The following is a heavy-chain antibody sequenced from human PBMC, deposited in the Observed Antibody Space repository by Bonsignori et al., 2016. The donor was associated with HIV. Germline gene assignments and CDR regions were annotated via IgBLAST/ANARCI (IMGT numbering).Heavy chain of an antibody. CDR1: GGSISKSSYH. Sequence: QLQLQESGPGLVKPSETLSLTCTVSGGSISKSSYHWGWIRQPPRKGREVELVSIYYSGNDHVXPVPSRVESPLSVDTSKNHVLPSKLSSVTAADDAVYYCARVQGVVATRRSVFRFDNWADGTVGAVSS. J-gene: IGHJ4*01. CDR3: ARVQGVVATRRSVFRFDN. CDR2: IYYSGND. V-gene: IGHV4-39*07. D-gene: IGHD6-6*01.